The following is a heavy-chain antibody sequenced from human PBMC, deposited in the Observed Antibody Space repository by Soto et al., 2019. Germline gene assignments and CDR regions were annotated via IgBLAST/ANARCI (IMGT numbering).Heavy chain of an antibody. CDR1: GYTFTSYG. V-gene: IGHV1-18*01. CDR2: ISAYNGNT. CDR3: ARVQSGYDFAY. Sequence: ASGKVSCKASGYTFTSYGINWVRQAPGQGLEWMGWISAYNGNTHYAQKLQGRVTMTTDTSTSTAYMELRSLRSDDTAVYYCARVQSGYDFAYWGQGTLVTVSS. J-gene: IGHJ4*02. D-gene: IGHD5-12*01.